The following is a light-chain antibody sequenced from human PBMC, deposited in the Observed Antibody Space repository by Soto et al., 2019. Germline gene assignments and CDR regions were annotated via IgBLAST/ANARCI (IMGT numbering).Light chain of an antibody. CDR1: SSDIGAYNY. Sequence: QSALTQPASVSGSPGQSITISCTGTSSDIGAYNYVSWYQHHPGKAPKLLIYGVTNRPSGVSNRFSGSKSGNTASLTISGLQSEDEADYYCHSFMTSSNLDVVFGGGTKLTVL. J-gene: IGLJ2*01. CDR3: HSFMTSSNLDVV. V-gene: IGLV2-14*03. CDR2: GVT.